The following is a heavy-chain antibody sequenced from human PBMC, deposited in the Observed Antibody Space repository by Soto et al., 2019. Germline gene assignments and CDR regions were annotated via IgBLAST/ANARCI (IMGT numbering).Heavy chain of an antibody. CDR1: GGSISSSSYY. D-gene: IGHD4-17*01. CDR2: IYYSGST. Sequence: PSETLSLTCTVSGGSISSSSYYWGWIRQPPGKGLEWIGSIYYSGSTYYNPSLKSRVTISVDTSKNQFSLKLSSVTAADMAVYYCARPGLYGDYEYYFDYWGQGTLVTVSS. J-gene: IGHJ4*02. V-gene: IGHV4-39*01. CDR3: ARPGLYGDYEYYFDY.